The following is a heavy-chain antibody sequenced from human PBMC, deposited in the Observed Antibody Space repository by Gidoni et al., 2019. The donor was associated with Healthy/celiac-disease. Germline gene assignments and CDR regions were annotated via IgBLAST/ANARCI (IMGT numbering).Heavy chain of an antibody. CDR1: GFTFSSYA. J-gene: IGHJ4*02. CDR3: AKSPDIVATATDY. Sequence: EVQLLESGGGLVQPGGSLRLACAASGFTFSSYAMSWVRQAPGKGLEWVSAISGSGGSTYYADSVKGRFTISRDNSKNTLYLQMNSLRAVDTAVYYCAKSPDIVATATDYWGQGTLVTVSS. D-gene: IGHD5-12*01. V-gene: IGHV3-23*01. CDR2: ISGSGGST.